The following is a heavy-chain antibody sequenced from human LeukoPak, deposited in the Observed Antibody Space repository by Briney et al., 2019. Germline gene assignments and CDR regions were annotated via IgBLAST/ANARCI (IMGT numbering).Heavy chain of an antibody. D-gene: IGHD2-2*01. CDR2: ISGSGGST. V-gene: IGHV3-23*01. CDR1: GFTFSSYA. CDR3: AKDGTDCSSTSCYGTIAGPFDY. Sequence: PGGSLRLSCAASGFTFSSYAMSWVRQAPGKGLEWVSAISGSGGSTYYADSVKGRFTISRDNSKNTLYLQMNSLRAEDTAVYYCAKDGTDCSSTSCYGTIAGPFDYWGQGTLVTVSS. J-gene: IGHJ4*02.